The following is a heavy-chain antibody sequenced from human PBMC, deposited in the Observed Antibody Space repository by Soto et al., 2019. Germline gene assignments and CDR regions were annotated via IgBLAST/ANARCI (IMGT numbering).Heavy chain of an antibody. D-gene: IGHD3-10*01. CDR3: ARDQRSWGYYQQTYGMDV. Sequence: EVQLLESGGGLVQPGGSLRLSCAASGFTFSSYALSWVRQAPGKGLEWVSTISGSGGSTYYADSVKGRFTISRDNSKNTLYLQMNSLRADDTAVYYCARDQRSWGYYQQTYGMDVWGQGTTVTVSS. J-gene: IGHJ6*02. CDR2: ISGSGGST. V-gene: IGHV3-23*01. CDR1: GFTFSSYA.